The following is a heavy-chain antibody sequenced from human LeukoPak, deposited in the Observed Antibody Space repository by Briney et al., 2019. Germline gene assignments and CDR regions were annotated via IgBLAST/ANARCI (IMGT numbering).Heavy chain of an antibody. J-gene: IGHJ4*02. V-gene: IGHV7-4-1*02. CDR1: GYTFTSYA. CDR3: AREDVFIYYDSSGYYPH. CDR2: INTNTGNP. D-gene: IGHD3-22*01. Sequence: ASVTVSCKASGYTFTSYAMNWVRQAPGQGLEWMGWINTNTGNPTYAQGFTGRFVFSLDTSVSTAYLQISSLKAEDTAVYYCAREDVFIYYDSSGYYPHRGQGTLVTVSS.